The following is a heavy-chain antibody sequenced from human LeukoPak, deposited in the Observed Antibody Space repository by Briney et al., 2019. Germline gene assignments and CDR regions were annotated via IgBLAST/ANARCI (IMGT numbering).Heavy chain of an antibody. CDR2: IAYDGSRA. D-gene: IGHD1-14*01. V-gene: IGHV3-33*01. Sequence: GGSLRLSCAGSGFTFGGYGMHWFRQTPGKGLEWVAVIAYDGSRAFYADSVKGRFTISRDNSKNTMSVQMDDLGAEDTAVYYYTRYNNDHFDYWGQGTLVTVSS. CDR1: GFTFGGYG. CDR3: TRYNNDHFDY. J-gene: IGHJ4*02.